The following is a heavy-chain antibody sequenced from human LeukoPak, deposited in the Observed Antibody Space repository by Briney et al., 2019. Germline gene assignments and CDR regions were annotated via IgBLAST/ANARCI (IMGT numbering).Heavy chain of an antibody. CDR2: IYYSGRT. D-gene: IGHD2/OR15-2a*01. Sequence: KPSETLSLTCTVSGGSISSNYWSWIRQPPGKGLEWIGYIYYSGRTTYNPSLKSRVTISVDTSKNQFSLKLDSVTSADTAVYYCASGYYFPDYWGQGALVTVSS. CDR1: GGSISSNY. J-gene: IGHJ4*02. CDR3: ASGYYFPDY. V-gene: IGHV4-59*01.